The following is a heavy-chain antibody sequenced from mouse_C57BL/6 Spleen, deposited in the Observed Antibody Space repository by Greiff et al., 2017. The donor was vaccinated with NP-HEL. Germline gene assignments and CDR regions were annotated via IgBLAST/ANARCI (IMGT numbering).Heavy chain of an antibody. Sequence: QVQLQQPGAELVRPGSSVKLSCKASGYTFTSYWMHWVKQRPIQGLEWIGNIDPSDSETHYNQKFKDKATLTVDKSSSTAYMQLSSLTSEDSAVYYCARGSYYSNWAYWGQGTLVTVSA. V-gene: IGHV1-52*01. D-gene: IGHD2-5*01. CDR1: GYTFTSYW. CDR2: IDPSDSET. CDR3: ARGSYYSNWAY. J-gene: IGHJ3*01.